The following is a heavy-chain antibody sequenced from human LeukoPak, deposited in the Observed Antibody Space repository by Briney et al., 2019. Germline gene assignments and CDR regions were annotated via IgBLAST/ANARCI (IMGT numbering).Heavy chain of an antibody. D-gene: IGHD3-10*01. J-gene: IGHJ4*02. CDR1: GYTFTGYY. V-gene: IGHV1-2*02. CDR2: INPNSGGT. Sequence: ASVKVSCKASGYTFTGYYMHWVRQAPGQGLEWMGWINPNSGGTNYAQKFQGRVTMTRDTSISTAYMELSRLRSDDTAVCYCARGDVWFGEFPGDSWGQGTLVTVSS. CDR3: ARGDVWFGEFPGDS.